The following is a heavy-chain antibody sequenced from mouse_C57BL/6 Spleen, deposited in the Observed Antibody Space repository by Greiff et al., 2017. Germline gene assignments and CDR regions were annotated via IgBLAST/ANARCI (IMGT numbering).Heavy chain of an antibody. Sequence: EVQLQQSGAELVRPGASVKLSCTASGFNIKDDYMHWVKQRPEQGLEWIGWIDPENGDTEYASKFQGKATITADTSSNTAYLQLSSLTSEDTADYYCTTAHYYGSSYGAYWGQGTLVTVSA. D-gene: IGHD1-1*01. CDR3: TTAHYYGSSYGAY. CDR2: IDPENGDT. J-gene: IGHJ3*01. CDR1: GFNIKDDY. V-gene: IGHV14-4*01.